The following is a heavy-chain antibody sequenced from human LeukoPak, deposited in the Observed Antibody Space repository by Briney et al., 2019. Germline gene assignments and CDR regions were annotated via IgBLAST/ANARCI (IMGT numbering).Heavy chain of an antibody. J-gene: IGHJ4*02. D-gene: IGHD3-22*01. V-gene: IGHV3-23*01. CDR1: GNYW. CDR2: ISGSGGST. Sequence: GVSLRLSCAASGNYWMHWVRQAPGKGLEWVSAISGSGGSTYYADSVKGRFTISRDNSKNTLYLQMNSLRAEDTAVYYCAKKAGGSGYSYWGQGTLVTVSS. CDR3: AKKAGGSGYSY.